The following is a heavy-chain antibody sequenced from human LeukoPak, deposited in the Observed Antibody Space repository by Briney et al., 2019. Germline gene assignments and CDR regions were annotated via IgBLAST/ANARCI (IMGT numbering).Heavy chain of an antibody. CDR2: INPNSGGT. D-gene: IGHD6-13*01. Sequence: ASVTVSCKASGYTFTGYYMHWVRQAPGQGLEWMGWINPNSGGTNYAQKFQGRVTMTRDTSISTAYMEVSRLRSDDTAVYYCARDSFTVAATDYWGQGTLVTVSS. J-gene: IGHJ4*02. V-gene: IGHV1-2*02. CDR3: ARDSFTVAATDY. CDR1: GYTFTGYY.